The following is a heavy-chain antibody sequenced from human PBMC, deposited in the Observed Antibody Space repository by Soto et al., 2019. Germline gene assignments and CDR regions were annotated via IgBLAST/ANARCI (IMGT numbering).Heavy chain of an antibody. J-gene: IGHJ4*02. CDR3: AKDSSEGYFDY. Sequence: GGSLRLSCAVSGFTFNNYAMHWVRQAPGKGLEWVAFISYDGSDKYYGDSVKGRFTISRDKSRNTLFLQMNSLRPEDTAVYYCAKDSSEGYFDYWGQGTLVTVSS. CDR1: GFTFNNYA. V-gene: IGHV3-30*18. CDR2: ISYDGSDK.